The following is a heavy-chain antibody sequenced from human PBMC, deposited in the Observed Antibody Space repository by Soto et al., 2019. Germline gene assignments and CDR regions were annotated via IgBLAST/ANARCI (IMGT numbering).Heavy chain of an antibody. CDR3: ATGAAGIAAHVI. CDR2: MNPNSGNT. D-gene: IGHD6-13*01. J-gene: IGHJ4*02. V-gene: IGHV1-8*01. Sequence: QVQLVQSGAEVKRSGASVRISCKASGYTFNRHDINWVRQATGQGPEWIGWMNPNSGNTGYAQKFLYKVTLTADKSTSTSYMEVKSLLSDDTAVYYRATGAAGIAAHVIWGQGTLVTVSS. CDR1: GYTFNRHD.